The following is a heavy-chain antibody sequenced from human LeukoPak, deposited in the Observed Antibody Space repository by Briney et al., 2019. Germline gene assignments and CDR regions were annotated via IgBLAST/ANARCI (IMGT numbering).Heavy chain of an antibody. CDR2: IYYSGST. V-gene: IGHV4-59*07. D-gene: IGHD3-9*01. Sequence: PDTPSLTCTVSGGSISSHYWSWIRQPPGEGLEWIGYIYYSGSTNYNPSLKSRVTISVDTSKNQFSLKLSSVTAADTAVYYCARLDILTGYYFDYWGQGTLVTVSS. J-gene: IGHJ4*02. CDR1: GGSISSHY. CDR3: ARLDILTGYYFDY.